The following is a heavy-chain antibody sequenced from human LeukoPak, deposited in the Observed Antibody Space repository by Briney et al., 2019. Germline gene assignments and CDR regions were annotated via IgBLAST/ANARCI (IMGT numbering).Heavy chain of an antibody. D-gene: IGHD3-10*01. CDR3: ARGRVGSFDH. J-gene: IGHJ4*02. CDR2: IEGDAITT. Sequence: GGSLRLSCAASGFTFTNYWIHWVRQTPEKGLVWVSRIEGDAITTSHADSVKGRFTISRDNAKNTVHLQMNSLRAEDTAVYYCARGRVGSFDHWGQGTLVTVSS. CDR1: GFTFTNYW. V-gene: IGHV3-74*01.